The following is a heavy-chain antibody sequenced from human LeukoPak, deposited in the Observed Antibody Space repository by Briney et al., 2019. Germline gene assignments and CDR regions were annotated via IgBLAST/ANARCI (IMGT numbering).Heavy chain of an antibody. CDR2: IRYDGSNK. J-gene: IGHJ4*02. V-gene: IGHV3-30*02. CDR1: GFTFSSYG. CDR3: AKDAPSIAAAGRLPGY. D-gene: IGHD6-25*01. Sequence: GGSLRLSCAASGFTFSSYGMHWVRQAPGKGLEWVAFIRYDGSNKYYADSVKGRFTISRDNSKNTLYLQMNSLRAEDTAVYYCAKDAPSIAAAGRLPGYWGQGTLVTVSS.